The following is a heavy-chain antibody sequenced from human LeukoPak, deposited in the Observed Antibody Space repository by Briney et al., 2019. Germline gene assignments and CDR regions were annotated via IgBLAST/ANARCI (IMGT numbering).Heavy chain of an antibody. V-gene: IGHV4-38-2*02. J-gene: IGHJ4*02. CDR1: GYSISSGYY. CDR2: INHSGST. D-gene: IGHD2-8*02. CDR3: ARKRRTAADPFDY. Sequence: SETLSLTCTVSGYSISSGYYWGWIRQPPGKGLEWIGEINHSGSTNYNPSLKSRVTISVDTSKNQFSLKLSSVTAADTAVYYCARKRRTAADPFDYWGQGTLVTVSS.